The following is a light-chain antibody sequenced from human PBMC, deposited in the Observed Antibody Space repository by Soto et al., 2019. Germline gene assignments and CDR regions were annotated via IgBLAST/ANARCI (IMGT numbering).Light chain of an antibody. J-gene: IGLJ3*02. V-gene: IGLV1-40*01. CDR1: SSNIGAGYD. CDR2: GNS. Sequence: QSVLTQPPSVSGAPGQRVTISCTESSSNIGAGYDVHWYQQLPGTAPKLLIYGNSNRPSRVPDRFSGSKSGTSAALAITGLQAEDEADYYCQSYDSSLSGGVFGGGTKLTVL. CDR3: QSYDSSLSGGV.